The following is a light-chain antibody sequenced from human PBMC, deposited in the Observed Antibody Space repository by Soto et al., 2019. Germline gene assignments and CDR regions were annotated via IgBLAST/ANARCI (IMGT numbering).Light chain of an antibody. CDR2: DAS. CDR3: HHHHSLPPWT. Sequence: DIQMTQSPSSLSTFVGDRVTMTCQASQDISNSLNWYQQKPGKPPQLLIYDASNLETGVSPRFSAGGSGTNFTLTINSLQPEDLATYYCHHHHSLPPWTLGPGTKVEI. J-gene: IGKJ1*01. CDR1: QDISNS. V-gene: IGKV1-33*01.